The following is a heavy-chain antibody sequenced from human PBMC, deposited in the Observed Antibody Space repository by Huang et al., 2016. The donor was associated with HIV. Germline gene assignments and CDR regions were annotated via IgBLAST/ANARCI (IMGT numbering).Heavy chain of an antibody. V-gene: IGHV3-30*02. CDR2: IRDEENNK. CDR3: AKDEKQFCRGGSCYSSNIDY. J-gene: IGHJ4*02. CDR1: GFTFNTFG. D-gene: IGHD2-15*01. Sequence: QVHLVESGGGVVQPGGSLRLSCAASGFTFNTFGMHWGRQAPGKGLEWVAFIRDEENNKYYADSVKGRVTISRDNSEDTLFLLMTTLRPDDTAIYYCAKDEKQFCRGGSCYSSNIDYWGQGALVTVSS.